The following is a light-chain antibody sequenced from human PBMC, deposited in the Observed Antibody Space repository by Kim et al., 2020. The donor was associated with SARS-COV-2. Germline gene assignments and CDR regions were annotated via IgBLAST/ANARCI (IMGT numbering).Light chain of an antibody. Sequence: AVGQTVRITCQGDSLRTYYASWYQQKPGQAPILVFYGRNNRPSGIPDRFSGSSSGNTASLTITGAQADDEADYYCNSRDSSGNHWVFGGGTQLTVL. J-gene: IGLJ3*02. CDR3: NSRDSSGNHWV. CDR2: GRN. CDR1: SLRTYY. V-gene: IGLV3-19*01.